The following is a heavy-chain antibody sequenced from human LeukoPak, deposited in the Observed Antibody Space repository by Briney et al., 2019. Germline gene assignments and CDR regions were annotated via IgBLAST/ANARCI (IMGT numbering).Heavy chain of an antibody. CDR2: IYYGGST. V-gene: IGHV4-30-4*01. CDR3: ARVPAANHWFDP. J-gene: IGHJ5*02. CDR1: GGSISSGDYY. Sequence: SQTLSLTCTVSGGSISSGDYYWSWIRQPPGKGLEWIGYIYYGGSTYYNPSLKSRVTLSVDTSKNQFSLKLSSVTAADTAVYYCARVPAANHWFDPWGQGTLVTVSS. D-gene: IGHD2-2*01.